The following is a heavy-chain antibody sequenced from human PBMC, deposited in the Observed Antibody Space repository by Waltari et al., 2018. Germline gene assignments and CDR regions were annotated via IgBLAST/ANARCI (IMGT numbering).Heavy chain of an antibody. CDR2: MRVSAGNT. CDR3: AKGGLSSSWPKNWFDP. J-gene: IGHJ5*02. V-gene: IGHV3-23*01. D-gene: IGHD6-19*01. CDR1: GCGFSSNA. Sequence: EVQVLESGGGLVQPGGSLRLSCGASGCGFSSNAVSWVRRAPGKGLEWVQAMRVSAGNTYYSDSVKGRFTLSRDNSNNTVYLQMNSLRADDTAVYYCAKGGLSSSWPKNWFDPWGQGTLVTVSS.